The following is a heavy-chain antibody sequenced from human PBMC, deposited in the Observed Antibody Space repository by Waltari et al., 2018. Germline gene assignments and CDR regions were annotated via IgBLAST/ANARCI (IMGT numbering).Heavy chain of an antibody. CDR2: IYHSGST. CDR3: ARVDVVATIFPYYYYYMDV. J-gene: IGHJ6*03. D-gene: IGHD5-12*01. Sequence: QVQLQESGPGLVKPSQTLSLTCTVSGGSISSGDYYWSWIRQPPGKGLEWIGYIYHSGSTYYNPSLKSRVTISVDTSKNQFSLKLSSVTAADTAVYYCARVDVVATIFPYYYYYMDVWGKGTTVTVSS. V-gene: IGHV4-30-4*08. CDR1: GGSISSGDYY.